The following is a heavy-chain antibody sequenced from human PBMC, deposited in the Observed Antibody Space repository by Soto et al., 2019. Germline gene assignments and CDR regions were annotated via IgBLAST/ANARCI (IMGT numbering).Heavy chain of an antibody. CDR2: IYHSGST. CDR3: ARSVLRYFDWSPPYYYYGMDV. J-gene: IGHJ6*02. CDR1: GGSISSGGYS. V-gene: IGHV4-30-2*01. Sequence: SETLSLTCAVSGGSISSGGYSWSWIRQPPGKGLEWIGYIYHSGSTYYNPSLKSRVTISVDRSKNQFSLKLSSVTAADTAVYYCARSVLRYFDWSPPYYYYGMDVWGQGTTVTVSS. D-gene: IGHD3-9*01.